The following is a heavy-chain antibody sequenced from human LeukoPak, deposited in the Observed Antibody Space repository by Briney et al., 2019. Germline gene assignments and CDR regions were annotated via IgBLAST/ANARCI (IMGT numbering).Heavy chain of an antibody. J-gene: IGHJ6*02. CDR3: ARSREEGLQDV. Sequence: PSDTLSLPRSVSGGPHSSGIFYWSWIRQPAGKGLEWIERIYTSGSTNYDPSLKSRVTITVDTTKNQFSLQLRSVTAADTAVYYFARSREEGLQDVGGQGTTVTVS. D-gene: IGHD5-24*01. V-gene: IGHV4-61*02. CDR2: IYTSGST. CDR1: GGPHSSGIFY.